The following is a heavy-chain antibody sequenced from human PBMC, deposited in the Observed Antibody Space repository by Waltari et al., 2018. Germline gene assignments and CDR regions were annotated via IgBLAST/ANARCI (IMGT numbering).Heavy chain of an antibody. J-gene: IGHJ4*02. CDR3: ARHLYSIDYLELGY. CDR2: ISDSGVIT. Sequence: EVHLLESGGGLAQPGGSLRLSCAASGFTFISVAMSWVRQAPGKGLEWVSGISDSGVITKYADSVKGRFTVSRDNSKNTVFLQLNSLRAEDTAIYYCARHLYSIDYLELGYWGQGTLVTVSS. V-gene: IGHV3-23*01. CDR1: GFTFISVA. D-gene: IGHD3-22*01.